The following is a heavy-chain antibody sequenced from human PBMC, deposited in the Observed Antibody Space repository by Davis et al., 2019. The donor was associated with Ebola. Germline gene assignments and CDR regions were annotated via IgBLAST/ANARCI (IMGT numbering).Heavy chain of an antibody. CDR3: TSLVRGDFDY. CDR1: GFTFSGSA. Sequence: GESLKISCAASGFTFSGSAMHWVRQASGKGLEWVGRIRSKANSYATAYAASVKGRFTISRDDSKNTAYLQMNSLKTEDTAVYYCTSLVRGDFDYWGQGTLVTVSP. V-gene: IGHV3-73*01. CDR2: IRSKANSYAT. J-gene: IGHJ4*02. D-gene: IGHD2-21*01.